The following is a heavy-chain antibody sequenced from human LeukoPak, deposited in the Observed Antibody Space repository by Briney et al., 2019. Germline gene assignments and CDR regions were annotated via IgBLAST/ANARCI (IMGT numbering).Heavy chain of an antibody. Sequence: GASVKVSCKASRYTFTGYYMLWVRQAPGQGLEWMGWINPNSGGTNYAQKFQGRVTMTRDTSISTAYMELSRLRSDDTAVYYCARDPNDFWSGYDFRPPNDYWGQGTLVTVSS. J-gene: IGHJ4*02. D-gene: IGHD3-3*01. CDR2: INPNSGGT. CDR3: ARDPNDFWSGYDFRPPNDY. CDR1: RYTFTGYY. V-gene: IGHV1-2*02.